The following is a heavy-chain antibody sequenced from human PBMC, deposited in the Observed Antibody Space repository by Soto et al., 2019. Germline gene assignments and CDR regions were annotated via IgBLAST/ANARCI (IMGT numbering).Heavy chain of an antibody. CDR2: ISAHNGNT. D-gene: IGHD1-26*01. CDR1: GYAFTTYG. V-gene: IGHV1-18*01. Sequence: QVHLVQSGAEVKKPGASVKVSCQASGYAFTTYGITWVRQAPGQGLEWMGWISAHNGNTNYAQKLQGRVTVTRDTSTSTAYMERRVLRSDDPAVYYCASGRYGDYWGQGALVTVSS. J-gene: IGHJ4*02. CDR3: ASGRYGDY.